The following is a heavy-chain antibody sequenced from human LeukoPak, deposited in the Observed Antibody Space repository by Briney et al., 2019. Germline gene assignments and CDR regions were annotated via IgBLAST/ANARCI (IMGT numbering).Heavy chain of an antibody. CDR3: AKVPELESITLFDY. D-gene: IGHD1-1*01. Sequence: QAGGSLRLSCAASGFTFSSYSMNWVRQAPGKGLEWVSAISGSGGSTYYADSVKGRFTISRDNSKNTLYLQMNSLRAEDTAVYYCAKVPELESITLFDYWGQGTLVTVSS. V-gene: IGHV3-23*01. CDR2: ISGSGGST. J-gene: IGHJ4*02. CDR1: GFTFSSYS.